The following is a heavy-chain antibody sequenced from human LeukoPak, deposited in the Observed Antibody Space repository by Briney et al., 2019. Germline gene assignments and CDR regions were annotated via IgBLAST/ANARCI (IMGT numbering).Heavy chain of an antibody. D-gene: IGHD3-16*02. V-gene: IGHV4-59*01. CDR1: GGSISSYC. CDR2: IYYSGST. Sequence: PSETLSLTYTVSGGSISSYCWSWIRQTPGKGLEWIGSIYYSGSTNYNPSLKSRVTISVDTSKNQFSLKLSSVTAADTAVYYCARDGNDYVWGSYRYNAFDIWGQGTMVTVSS. CDR3: ARDGNDYVWGSYRYNAFDI. J-gene: IGHJ3*02.